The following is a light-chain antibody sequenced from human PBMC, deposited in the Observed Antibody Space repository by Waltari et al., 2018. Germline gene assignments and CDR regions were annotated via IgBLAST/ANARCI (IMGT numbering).Light chain of an antibody. V-gene: IGLV2-11*01. CDR2: EVT. CDR1: SSDVGGYNY. J-gene: IGLJ2*01. Sequence: QSALTQPRSVSGSPGQSVTISCTGTSSDVGGYNYVSWYQQHPGKGPKLRIYEVTKRPAGLTARFSGSKSGSTASLTISGLQAEDEAAYYCCSYADTYTVLCGGGTKLTVL. CDR3: CSYADTYTVL.